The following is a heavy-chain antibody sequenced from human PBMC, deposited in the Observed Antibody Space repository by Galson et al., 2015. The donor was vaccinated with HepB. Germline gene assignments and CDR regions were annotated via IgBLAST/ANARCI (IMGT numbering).Heavy chain of an antibody. CDR3: ARPPDTLWGVMIMSY. CDR1: GFTFSNYA. Sequence: SLRLSCAASGFTFSNYAMSWVRQPPGKGLEWVSTISGTGITTYYADSVRGRFVISRDNSKNTVDLQMNSLGAEDTAVYYCARPPDTLWGVMIMSYWGQGTLVTVSS. J-gene: IGHJ4*02. V-gene: IGHV3-23*01. D-gene: IGHD3-16*01. CDR2: ISGTGITT.